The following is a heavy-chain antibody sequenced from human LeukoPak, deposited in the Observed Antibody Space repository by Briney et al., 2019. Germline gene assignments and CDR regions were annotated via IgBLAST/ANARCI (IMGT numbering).Heavy chain of an antibody. Sequence: PGGSLRLSCAASGFTFSNYGMSWVRQAPGKGLEWVSAISDTGGSTYYADSVKGRFTISRDNSKNTLYLQMNSLRAEDTAVYYCARGDYGDYKNWGQGTLVTVSS. CDR1: GFTFSNYG. D-gene: IGHD4-17*01. CDR3: ARGDYGDYKN. CDR2: ISDTGGST. V-gene: IGHV3-23*01. J-gene: IGHJ4*02.